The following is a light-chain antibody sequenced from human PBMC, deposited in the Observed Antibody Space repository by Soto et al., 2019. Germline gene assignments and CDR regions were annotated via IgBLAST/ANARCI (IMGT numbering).Light chain of an antibody. CDR3: TSYAGTYSFFYV. V-gene: IGLV2-8*01. J-gene: IGLJ1*01. CDR1: SSDVGAYNY. Sequence: QPVLNQPPSGNGSPGQSVTISCTRTSSDVGAYNYVSWYQQLPGKAPKLIIYEVSKRPSGVPDRFSGSKSGNTASLTVSGLQAEDEADYYCTSYAGTYSFFYVFGTGTKVTVL. CDR2: EVS.